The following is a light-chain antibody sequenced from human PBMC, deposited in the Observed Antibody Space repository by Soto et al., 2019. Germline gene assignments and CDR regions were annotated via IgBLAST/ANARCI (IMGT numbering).Light chain of an antibody. CDR1: QSVSSN. J-gene: IGKJ1*01. CDR2: GAS. V-gene: IGKV3-15*01. Sequence: EIVMTQSPATLSVSPGERATHSCRASQSVSSNLAWYQQKPGQAPRLLIYGASTRATGFPARFSGSGSGTEFTLTISSLQSEDFAVYYCQQYNNWPRTFGQGTKVHIK. CDR3: QQYNNWPRT.